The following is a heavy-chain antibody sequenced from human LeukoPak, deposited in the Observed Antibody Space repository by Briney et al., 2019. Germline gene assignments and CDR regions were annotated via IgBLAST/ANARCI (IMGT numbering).Heavy chain of an antibody. CDR3: ARVLRGIAARPGTDAFDI. J-gene: IGHJ3*02. CDR1: GGSISSYY. CDR2: INHSGST. V-gene: IGHV4-34*01. Sequence: PSETLSLTCTVSGGSISSYYWSWIRQPPGKGLEWIGEINHSGSTNYNPSLKSRVTISVDTSKNQFSLKLSSVTAADTAVYYCARVLRGIAARPGTDAFDIWGQGTMVTVSS. D-gene: IGHD6-6*01.